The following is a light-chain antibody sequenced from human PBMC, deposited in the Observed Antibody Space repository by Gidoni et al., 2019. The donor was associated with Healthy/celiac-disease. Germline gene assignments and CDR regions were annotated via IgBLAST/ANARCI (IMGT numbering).Light chain of an antibody. CDR2: EVS. J-gene: IGLJ2*01. V-gene: IGLV2-14*01. CDR1: SSDGGGYNY. CDR3: SSYTSSSTLL. Sequence: QSALNQPASVSGAPGQSITISCTGTSSDGGGYNYVSWYQQHPGKAPKRMIYEVSNRPSGVSNRFSGSKSGNTASLTISGLQAEDEADYSCSSYTSSSTLLFGGGTKLTVL.